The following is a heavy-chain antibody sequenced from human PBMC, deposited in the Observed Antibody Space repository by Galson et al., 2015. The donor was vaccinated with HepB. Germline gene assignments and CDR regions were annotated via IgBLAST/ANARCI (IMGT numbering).Heavy chain of an antibody. CDR2: INPSGGST. V-gene: IGHV1-46*04. CDR3: ARVRGSSWYEDAFDI. Sequence: SVKVSCKASGYTFTSYYMHWVRQAPGQGLEWMGIINPSGGSTSYAQKLQGRVTMTRDTSTSTVYMELSSLRSEDTAVYYCARVRGSSWYEDAFDIWGQGTMVTVSS. J-gene: IGHJ3*02. D-gene: IGHD6-13*01. CDR1: GYTFTSYY.